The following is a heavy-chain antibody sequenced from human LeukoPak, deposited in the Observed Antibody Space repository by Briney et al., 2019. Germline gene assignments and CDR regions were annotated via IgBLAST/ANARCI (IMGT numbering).Heavy chain of an antibody. Sequence: GGSLRLSCIASDFSFSDSWMTWVRKAPGKGLEWVASIKYDGREIQYVDSVKGRFTISRDNAKRSLYLEMASLRAEDTAVYYCARDQGAYCSGTTCYAHYYGMDVWGQGTTVTVSS. J-gene: IGHJ6*02. D-gene: IGHD2-15*01. V-gene: IGHV3-7*03. CDR1: DFSFSDSW. CDR3: ARDQGAYCSGTTCYAHYYGMDV. CDR2: IKYDGREI.